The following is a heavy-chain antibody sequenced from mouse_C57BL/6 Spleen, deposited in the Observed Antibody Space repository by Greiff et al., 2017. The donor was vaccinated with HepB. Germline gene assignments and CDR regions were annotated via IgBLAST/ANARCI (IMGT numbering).Heavy chain of an antibody. CDR3: ARYDGYFASYFDY. D-gene: IGHD2-3*01. J-gene: IGHJ2*01. V-gene: IGHV1-50*01. Sequence: QVQLQQPGAELVKPGASVKLSCKASGYTFTSYWMQWVKQRPGQGLEWIGEIDPSDSYTNYNQKFKGKATLTVDTSSSTAYMQLSSLTSEDSAVYYCARYDGYFASYFDYWGQGTTLTVSS. CDR2: IDPSDSYT. CDR1: GYTFTSYW.